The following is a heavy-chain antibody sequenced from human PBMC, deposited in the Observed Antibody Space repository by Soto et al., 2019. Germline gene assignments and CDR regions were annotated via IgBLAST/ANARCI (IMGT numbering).Heavy chain of an antibody. V-gene: IGHV1-69*13. CDR1: GGTFSSYA. Sequence: SVKVSCKASGGTFSSYAISWVRQAPGQGLEWMGGIIPIFGTANYAQKFQGRVTITADESTSTAYTELSSLRSEDTAVYYCARERAGIAVADVWGQGTLVTVSS. D-gene: IGHD6-19*01. J-gene: IGHJ4*02. CDR2: IIPIFGTA. CDR3: ARERAGIAVADV.